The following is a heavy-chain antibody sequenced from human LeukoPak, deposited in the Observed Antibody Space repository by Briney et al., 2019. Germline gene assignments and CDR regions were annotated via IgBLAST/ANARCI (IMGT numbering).Heavy chain of an antibody. V-gene: IGHV4-30-2*01. Sequence: SETLSLTCTVSGGFISSGGYYWSWIRQPPGKGLEWIGYIYHSGSTYYNPSLKSRVTISVDRSKNQFSLKLSSVTAADTAVYYCARDIVVPAASRPTEEYDWFDPWGQGTLVTVSS. J-gene: IGHJ5*02. CDR2: IYHSGST. CDR1: GGFISSGGYY. CDR3: ARDIVVPAASRPTEEYDWFDP. D-gene: IGHD2-2*01.